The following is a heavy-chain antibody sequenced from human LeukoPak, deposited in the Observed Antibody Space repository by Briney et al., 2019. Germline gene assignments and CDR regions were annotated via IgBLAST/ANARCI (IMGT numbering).Heavy chain of an antibody. Sequence: EGSLRLSCAASGFTFSSYSMNWVRQAPGKGLEWVSSISSSSSYIYYADSVKGRFTISRDNAKNSLYLQMNSLRAEDTAVYYCARDDAITFGGVTDWGQGTLVTVSS. D-gene: IGHD3-16*01. CDR3: ARDDAITFGGVTD. J-gene: IGHJ4*02. V-gene: IGHV3-21*01. CDR2: ISSSSSYI. CDR1: GFTFSSYS.